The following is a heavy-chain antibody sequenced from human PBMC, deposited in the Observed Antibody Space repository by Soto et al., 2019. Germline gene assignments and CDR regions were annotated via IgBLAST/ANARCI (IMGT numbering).Heavy chain of an antibody. CDR2: IYYSGRT. CDR3: AKDLGDSNGFDP. Sequence: QVQLQESGPGLVKPSQTLSLTCTVSGGSISSGGEYWSWIRQHPGKGLEWIGYIYYSGRTYSHPSLMSRFTISANTSKNQYSLKLSSVTAADKAGYYCAKDLGDSNGFDPWGQGTLVTVSS. J-gene: IGHJ5*02. V-gene: IGHV4-31*03. CDR1: GGSISSGGEY. D-gene: IGHD3-10*01.